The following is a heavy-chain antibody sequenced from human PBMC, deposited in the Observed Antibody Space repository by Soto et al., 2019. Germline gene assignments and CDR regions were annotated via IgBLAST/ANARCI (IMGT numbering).Heavy chain of an antibody. Sequence: ASVKVSCKASGGTFSSYAISWVRQAPGQGLEWMGGIIPIFGKANYAQKFQGRVTITTDTSTSTAYMELSSLRSEDTAVYYCAREYYYDSSGYASDAFDIWGQGTMVTVSS. CDR1: GGTFSSYA. J-gene: IGHJ3*02. CDR2: IIPIFGKA. D-gene: IGHD3-22*01. V-gene: IGHV1-69*05. CDR3: AREYYYDSSGYASDAFDI.